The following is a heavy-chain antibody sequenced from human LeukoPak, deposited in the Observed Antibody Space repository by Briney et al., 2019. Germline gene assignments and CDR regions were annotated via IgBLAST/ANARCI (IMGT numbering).Heavy chain of an antibody. CDR2: IRYDGSNK. Sequence: GGSLRLSCAASGFTFSSYGMHWVRQAPGKGLEWVAFIRYDGSNKYYADSVKGRFTISRDNSKNTLYLQMNSLRAEDTAVYYCAKTTYSSSWYTPSWGQGTLVTVSS. CDR1: GFTFSSYG. D-gene: IGHD6-13*01. J-gene: IGHJ4*02. CDR3: AKTTYSSSWYTPS. V-gene: IGHV3-30*02.